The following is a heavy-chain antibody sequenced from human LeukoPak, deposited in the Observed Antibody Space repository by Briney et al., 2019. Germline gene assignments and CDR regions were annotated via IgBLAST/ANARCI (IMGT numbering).Heavy chain of an antibody. J-gene: IGHJ4*02. D-gene: IGHD3-10*01. Sequence: PSETLSLTCTVSGGSIGSDSWNWIRQPAGKGLEWIGRIYSSGSAKCSSSLKSRITLSVDTSNNQFSLKLSSVTAADTAVYYCARDFVIRGVFDYWGQGALVTVSS. V-gene: IGHV4-4*07. CDR2: IYSSGSA. CDR3: ARDFVIRGVFDY. CDR1: GGSIGSDS.